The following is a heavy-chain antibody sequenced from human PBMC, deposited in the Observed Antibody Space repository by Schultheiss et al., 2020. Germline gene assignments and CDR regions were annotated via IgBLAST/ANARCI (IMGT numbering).Heavy chain of an antibody. V-gene: IGHV4-61*05. CDR2: IYYSGST. CDR1: GFSLSTSGVG. D-gene: IGHD2-2*01. J-gene: IGHJ5*02. Sequence: VKPTQTLTLTCTFSGFSLSTSGVGVGWIRQPPGKGLEWIGYIYYSGSTNYNPSLKSRVTISVDTSKNQFSLKLSSVTAADTAVYYCAKAHNALINWFDPWGQGNLVTVSS. CDR3: AKAHNALINWFDP.